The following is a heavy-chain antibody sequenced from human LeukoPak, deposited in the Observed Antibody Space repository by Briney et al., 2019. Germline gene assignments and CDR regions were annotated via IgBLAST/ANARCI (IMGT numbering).Heavy chain of an antibody. CDR3: ARDLAATVDY. Sequence: GGSLRLSCAASGFTFSSYSMNWVRQAPGKGLEWVSSISSSSSYIYYADSVKGRFTISRDNAKNSLYLQINSLRAEDTAVYYCARDLAATVDYWGQGTLVTVSS. J-gene: IGHJ4*02. V-gene: IGHV3-21*01. D-gene: IGHD6-25*01. CDR1: GFTFSSYS. CDR2: ISSSSSYI.